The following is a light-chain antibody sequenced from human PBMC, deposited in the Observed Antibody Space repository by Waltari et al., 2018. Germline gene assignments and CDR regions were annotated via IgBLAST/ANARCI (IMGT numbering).Light chain of an antibody. CDR1: ESISKY. Sequence: GDRVTITCRASESISKYLNWYQHKPGTAPKLLIYAASNLQRGVPTRFSGSRSGTEFTLTITNLQPEDSATYYCHQTDSVPRTFGGGTKVEIK. CDR2: AAS. V-gene: IGKV1-39*01. CDR3: HQTDSVPRT. J-gene: IGKJ4*01.